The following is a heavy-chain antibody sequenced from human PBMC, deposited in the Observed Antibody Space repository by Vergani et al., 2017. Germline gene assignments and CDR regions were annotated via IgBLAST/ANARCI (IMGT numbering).Heavy chain of an antibody. V-gene: IGHV7-4-1*02. CDR3: ARDRRFGYCSGGSCHGAFDI. J-gene: IGHJ3*02. Sequence: QVQLVQSGSEVKKPGASVKVSCRASGYTFTNYALNWVRQAPGQGLEWMGWINSNSGNPTYAQGFKGRFVFSLDTSVSTAYLQISSLKAEDTAVYYCARDRRFGYCSGGSCHGAFDIWGQGTMVTVSS. CDR2: INSNSGNP. D-gene: IGHD2-15*01. CDR1: GYTFTNYA.